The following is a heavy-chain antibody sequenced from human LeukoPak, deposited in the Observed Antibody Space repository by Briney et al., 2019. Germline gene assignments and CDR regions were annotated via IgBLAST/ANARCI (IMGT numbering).Heavy chain of an antibody. CDR1: GGSFSGYY. CDR3: ARAHRGVSKAGTKTIEQRAFDI. CDR2: INHSGST. Sequence: SETLSLTCAVYGGSFSGYYWSWIRQPPGKGLEWIGEINHSGSTNYNPSLKSRVTISVDTSKNQFSLKLSSATAADTAVYYCARAHRGVSKAGTKTIEQRAFDIWGQGTMVTVSS. V-gene: IGHV4-34*01. J-gene: IGHJ3*02. D-gene: IGHD6-13*01.